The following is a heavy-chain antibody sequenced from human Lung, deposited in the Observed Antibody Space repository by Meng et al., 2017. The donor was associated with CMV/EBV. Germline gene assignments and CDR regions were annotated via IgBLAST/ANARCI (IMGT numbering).Heavy chain of an antibody. CDR3: APLGTSSADPPN. J-gene: IGHJ4*02. V-gene: IGHV3-48*03. CDR2: ISTSGSTI. Sequence: SCVASGFTFSSYEMSWVRQAPGKGLEWVSSISTSGSTIYYADSAKGRFTVSRDNAENSLYLQMNSLRAEDTAVYYCAPLGTSSADPPNWGQGTLVTVSS. D-gene: IGHD6-19*01. CDR1: GFTFSSYE.